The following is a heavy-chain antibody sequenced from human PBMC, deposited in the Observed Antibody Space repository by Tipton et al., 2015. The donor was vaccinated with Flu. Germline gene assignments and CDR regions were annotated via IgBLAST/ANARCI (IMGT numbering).Heavy chain of an antibody. CDR2: ISYDGSNK. J-gene: IGHJ6*02. Sequence: QLVQSGGGVVQPGRSLSLSCSASGFTFGFFAMNWVRQAPGKGLEWVAVISYDGSNKYYADSVKGRFTISRDNAKNSLYLQMNSLRAEDTAVYYCARDHPPSITVLGEITDYFGMDVWGQGTTVTVSS. CDR3: ARDHPPSITVLGEITDYFGMDV. CDR1: GFTFGFFA. V-gene: IGHV3-30-3*01. D-gene: IGHD3-3*01.